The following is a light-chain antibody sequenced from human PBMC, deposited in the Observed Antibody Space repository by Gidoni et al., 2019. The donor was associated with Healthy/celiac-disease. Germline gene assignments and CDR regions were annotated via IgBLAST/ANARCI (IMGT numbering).Light chain of an antibody. CDR1: SLRSYY. V-gene: IGLV3-19*01. J-gene: IGLJ1*01. Sequence: SSELTQDPAVYVALGQTVRITCQGDSLRSYYASWYQQKPGQAPVLVIYGKNNRPSGIPDRFSGSSSGNTASLTITGAQAEDEADYYCNSRDSSGNRGVFGTGTKVTVL. CDR2: GKN. CDR3: NSRDSSGNRGV.